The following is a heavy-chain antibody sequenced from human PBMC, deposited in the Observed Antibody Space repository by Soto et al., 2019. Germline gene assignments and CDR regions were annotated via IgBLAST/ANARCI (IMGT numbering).Heavy chain of an antibody. CDR1: GYSGSSGYY. D-gene: IGHD1-26*01. CDR3: ARLGAMAPEYYFDY. CDR2: IYHNGRT. J-gene: IGHJ4*02. Sequence: KPSETLSLTCAVSGYSGSSGYYWGWIRQPPGKGLEWIASIYHNGRTYSKPSPKSRVTISVDTSKNQISLTLSSVTAADTAVYFCARLGAMAPEYYFDYWGQGTLVTVSS. V-gene: IGHV4-38-2*01.